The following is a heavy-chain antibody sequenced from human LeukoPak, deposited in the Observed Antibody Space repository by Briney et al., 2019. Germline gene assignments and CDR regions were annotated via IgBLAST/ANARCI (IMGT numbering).Heavy chain of an antibody. D-gene: IGHD2-2*03. CDR2: IRFDGSNK. Sequence: GGSLRLSCAASGFTLNTYGMHWVRQAPGKGLGWVAFIRFDGSNKYYADSVKGRFTISRDNSKNTLYLQMKSLRPEDTAVYYCARGDGYCSSASCSGNWGQGTLVTVSS. J-gene: IGHJ4*02. CDR3: ARGDGYCSSASCSGN. V-gene: IGHV3-30*02. CDR1: GFTLNTYG.